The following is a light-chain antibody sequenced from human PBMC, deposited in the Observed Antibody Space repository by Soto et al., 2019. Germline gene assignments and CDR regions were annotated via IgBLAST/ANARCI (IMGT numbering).Light chain of an antibody. J-gene: IGKJ5*01. CDR2: GAS. V-gene: IGKV3-15*01. Sequence: EIVMTQSPATLSVSPGERATLSCRASQSISTILAWYQQKPGQAPRLLIYGASTRATGIPARFSGSGSGTEITLTISSLQSEDFAVYYCQQYYDWPITFGQGTRLEIK. CDR1: QSISTI. CDR3: QQYYDWPIT.